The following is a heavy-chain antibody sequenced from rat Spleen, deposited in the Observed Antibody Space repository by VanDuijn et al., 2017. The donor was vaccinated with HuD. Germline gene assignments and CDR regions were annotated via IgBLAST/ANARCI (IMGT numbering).Heavy chain of an antibody. Sequence: EVQLVESGGGLVQPGRSLKLSCAASGFTFSNYDMAWVRQAPTKGLEWIASISTGGGNTYYRDSVKGRFTISRDNAKNTQYLQMDSLRSEDTATYYCARHQEDYYSSYIPWYFDFWGQGVMVTVSS. J-gene: IGHJ2*01. CDR2: ISTGGGNT. CDR3: ARHQEDYYSSYIPWYFDF. D-gene: IGHD1-2*01. CDR1: GFTFSNYD. V-gene: IGHV5S13*01.